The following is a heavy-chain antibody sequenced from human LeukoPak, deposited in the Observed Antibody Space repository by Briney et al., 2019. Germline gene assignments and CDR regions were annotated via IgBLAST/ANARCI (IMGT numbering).Heavy chain of an antibody. V-gene: IGHV4-34*01. Sequence: PSETLSLTRALSRGSLSAYYWSWIRQPPGKGLECIGEINHSGSTTYIPSLKIRVTISVDTSKTQFSLKLSSVTAADTAVYYCPRSGYDFWSGYSQYFQHWGQGTLVTVSS. CDR1: RGSLSAYY. CDR2: INHSGST. D-gene: IGHD3-3*01. CDR3: PRSGYDFWSGYSQYFQH. J-gene: IGHJ1*01.